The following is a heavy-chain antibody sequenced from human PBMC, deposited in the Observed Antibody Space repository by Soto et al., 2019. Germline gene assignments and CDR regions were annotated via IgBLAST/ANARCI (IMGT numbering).Heavy chain of an antibody. CDR1: GFTFSSYS. V-gene: IGHV3-21*01. CDR2: ISSSSSYI. J-gene: IGHJ4*02. D-gene: IGHD4-17*01. CDR3: AREGAHEYGDYVSNYFDY. Sequence: EVQLVESGGGLVKPGGSLRLSCAASGFTFSSYSMNWVRQAPGKGLEWVSSISSSSSYIYYADSVKGRFTISRDNAKNSLYLQMKSLRAEDTAVYYCAREGAHEYGDYVSNYFDYWGQGTLVTVSS.